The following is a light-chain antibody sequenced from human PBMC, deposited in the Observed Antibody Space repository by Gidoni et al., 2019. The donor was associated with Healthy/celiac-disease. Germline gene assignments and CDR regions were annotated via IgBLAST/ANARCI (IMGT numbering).Light chain of an antibody. CDR1: QDISNY. J-gene: IGKJ4*01. CDR3: QQYDNLPLT. V-gene: IGKV1-33*01. CDR2: DAS. Sequence: DIHMTQSPSSLSASVGDRVTITCQASQDISNYLHWYQQKPGKAPKLLIYDASNLETGVPSRFSGSGSGTDFTFTISSLQPEDIAIYYCQQYDNLPLTFGGGTKVEIK.